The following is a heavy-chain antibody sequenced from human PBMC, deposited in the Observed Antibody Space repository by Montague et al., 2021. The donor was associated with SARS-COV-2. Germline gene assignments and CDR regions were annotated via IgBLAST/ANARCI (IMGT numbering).Heavy chain of an antibody. CDR1: GTSFSGYY. Sequence: SETLSLTCAVHGTSFSGYYWNWIRQPPGKGLEWIGEINHGGSTKYSPSLKSRLTISADTSKNQFSLELTSVAAADTAVYYCARGFDYWGQGTLVTVSS. CDR3: ARGFDY. CDR2: INHGGST. J-gene: IGHJ4*02. V-gene: IGHV4-34*01.